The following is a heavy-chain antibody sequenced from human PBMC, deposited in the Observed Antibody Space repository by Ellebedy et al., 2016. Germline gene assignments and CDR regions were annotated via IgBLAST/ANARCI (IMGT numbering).Heavy chain of an antibody. CDR1: GFSVSSSF. CDR3: ARGGNYSDSSGYHDAFDI. J-gene: IGHJ3*02. D-gene: IGHD3-22*01. V-gene: IGHV3-53*01. Sequence: GESLKISCAASGFSVSSSFMHWVRQAPGKGLEWVSVIYSSDNTYYADSVKGRFAMSRDNSKNMLYLQMNSLRPEDTAVYYCARGGNYSDSSGYHDAFDIWGQGTLVTVSS. CDR2: IYSSDNT.